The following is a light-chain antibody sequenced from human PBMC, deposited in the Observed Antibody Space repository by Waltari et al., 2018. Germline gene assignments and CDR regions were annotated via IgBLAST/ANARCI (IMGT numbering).Light chain of an antibody. Sequence: EIVLTQSPVTLSLSPGERATLSCRASQSVGSYLAWYQQKAGQAPRLLIYDASSGATGIPARFSGSGSGKDFTLTISSLEPEDFAIYYCQQRSTWPLTFGGGSKVEI. J-gene: IGKJ4*01. CDR1: QSVGSY. CDR3: QQRSTWPLT. V-gene: IGKV3-11*01. CDR2: DAS.